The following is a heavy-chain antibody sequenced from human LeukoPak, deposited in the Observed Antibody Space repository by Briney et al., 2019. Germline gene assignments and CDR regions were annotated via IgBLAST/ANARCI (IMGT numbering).Heavy chain of an antibody. D-gene: IGHD3-22*01. Sequence: GGSLRLSCAASGFTFSSYAMHWVRQAPGKGLEWGAVISYDGSNKYYADSVKGRFTISRDNSKNTLYLQMNSLRAEDTAVYYCARERSITMIVVDGMDVWGQGTTVTVSS. CDR1: GFTFSSYA. V-gene: IGHV3-30*04. CDR3: ARERSITMIVVDGMDV. J-gene: IGHJ6*02. CDR2: ISYDGSNK.